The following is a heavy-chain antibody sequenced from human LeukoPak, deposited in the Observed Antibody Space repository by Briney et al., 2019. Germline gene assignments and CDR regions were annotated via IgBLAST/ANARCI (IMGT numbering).Heavy chain of an antibody. Sequence: PGGSLRLSCAASGFTFSSYEMNWVRQAPGKGLEWVAVISYDGSNKYYADSVKGRFTISRDNSKNTLYLQMNSLRAEDTAVYYCARDFIGAYCGGDCYSHPGMDVWGKGTTVTVSS. CDR2: ISYDGSNK. CDR3: ARDFIGAYCGGDCYSHPGMDV. J-gene: IGHJ6*03. CDR1: GFTFSSYE. D-gene: IGHD2-21*02. V-gene: IGHV3-30*04.